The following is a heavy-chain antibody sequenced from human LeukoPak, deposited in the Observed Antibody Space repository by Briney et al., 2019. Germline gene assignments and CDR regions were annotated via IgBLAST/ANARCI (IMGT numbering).Heavy chain of an antibody. D-gene: IGHD1-14*01. CDR2: INHSGST. V-gene: IGHV4-34*01. J-gene: IGHJ4*02. Sequence: SETLSLTCAVYGGSFSGYYWSWIRQPPGKGLEWIGEINHSGSTNYNPSLKSRVTISVDTSKNQFSLKLSSVTAADTAVYYCARLLGAGYDRRDYWGQGTLVTVSS. CDR1: GGSFSGYY. CDR3: ARLLGAGYDRRDY.